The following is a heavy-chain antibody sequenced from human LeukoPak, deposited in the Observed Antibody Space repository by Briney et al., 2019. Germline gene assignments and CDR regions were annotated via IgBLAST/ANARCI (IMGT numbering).Heavy chain of an antibody. J-gene: IGHJ6*02. Sequence: GGSLRLSCAASGFTFSSFGLSWVRQAPGKRLEWVSAISGSGGSTYYADSVKGRFTISRDNSKNTLYLQMNSLRAEDTALYYCAGGAGVYYYGMDVWGQGTSVTVSS. CDR1: GFTFSSFG. CDR3: AGGAGVYYYGMDV. CDR2: ISGSGGST. V-gene: IGHV3-23*01.